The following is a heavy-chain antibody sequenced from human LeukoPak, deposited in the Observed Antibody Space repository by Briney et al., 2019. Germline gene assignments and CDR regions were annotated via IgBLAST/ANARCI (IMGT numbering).Heavy chain of an antibody. Sequence: GGSLRLSCAASGFTVSSNYMSWVRQAPGKGLEWVSVIYSGGSTYYADSVKGRFTISRDNSKNTLYLQMNSLRAEDTAVYYCALMNIYRTSFDYWGQGTLVTVPS. CDR2: IYSGGST. D-gene: IGHD1/OR15-1a*01. V-gene: IGHV3-53*01. J-gene: IGHJ4*02. CDR3: ALMNIYRTSFDY. CDR1: GFTVSSNY.